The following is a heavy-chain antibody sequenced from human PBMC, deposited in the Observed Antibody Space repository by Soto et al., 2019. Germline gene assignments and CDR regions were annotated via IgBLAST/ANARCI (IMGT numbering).Heavy chain of an antibody. CDR3: ASLLTIFGVVILYFDY. D-gene: IGHD3-3*01. Sequence: QVQLVESGGGVVQPGRSLRLACAASGFTFSSYAMHWVRQAPGKGLEWVAVISYDGSNKYYADSVKGRFTISRDNSKNTLYLQMNSLRAEDTAVYYCASLLTIFGVVILYFDYWGQGTLVTVSS. CDR2: ISYDGSNK. CDR1: GFTFSSYA. J-gene: IGHJ4*02. V-gene: IGHV3-30-3*01.